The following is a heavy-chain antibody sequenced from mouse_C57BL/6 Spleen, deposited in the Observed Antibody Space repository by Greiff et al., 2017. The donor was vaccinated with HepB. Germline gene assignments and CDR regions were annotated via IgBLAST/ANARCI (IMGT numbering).Heavy chain of an antibody. V-gene: IGHV1-76*01. CDR1: GYTFTDYY. J-gene: IGHJ1*03. CDR3: AREGLRRDFDV. D-gene: IGHD2-4*01. CDR2: IYPGSGNT. Sequence: VQGVESGAELVRPGASVKLSCKASGYTFTDYYINWVKQRPGQGLEWIARIYPGSGNTYYNEKFKGKATLTAEKSSSTAYMQLSSLTSEDSAVSFCAREGLRRDFDVWGTGTTVTVSS.